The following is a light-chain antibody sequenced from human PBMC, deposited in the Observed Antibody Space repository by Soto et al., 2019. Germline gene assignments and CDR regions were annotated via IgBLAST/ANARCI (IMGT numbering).Light chain of an antibody. CDR2: DAS. CDR3: LQYNNWPRT. Sequence: EIVMTQSPATLSVSPGERATLSCRASQSVSSNLVWYQQKPGQAPRLLIYDASSRATGIPARFSGSGSGTEFTLTISSLQSEDFAVYYCLQYNNWPRTFGQGTKVEIK. CDR1: QSVSSN. V-gene: IGKV3-15*01. J-gene: IGKJ1*01.